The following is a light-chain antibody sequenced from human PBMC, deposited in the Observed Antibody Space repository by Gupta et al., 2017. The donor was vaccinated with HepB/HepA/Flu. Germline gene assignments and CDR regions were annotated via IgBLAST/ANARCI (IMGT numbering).Light chain of an antibody. CDR2: DAS. V-gene: IGKV3-11*01. CDR1: QSVNTY. CDR3: QQRTS. J-gene: IGKJ2*03. Sequence: EIVLTQSPATLSLSPGERATLSCRASQSVNTYLAWYQQKPGQTPRLLIYDASSRAAGIPARFSGSGSGTDFTLTISSLEPEDFAVHYCQQRTSFGQGTKLEIK.